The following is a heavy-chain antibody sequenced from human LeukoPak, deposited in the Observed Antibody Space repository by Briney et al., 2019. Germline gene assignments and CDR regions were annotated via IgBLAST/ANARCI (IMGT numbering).Heavy chain of an antibody. CDR3: AREVRHSGYQDY. CDR2: IFYSGST. Sequence: TLSLTCTVSGGSISSGGYYWSWIRQHPGKGLEWIGYIFYSGSTYYNPSLKSRVTISVTTSKNQFSLKLSSVTAADTAVYYCAREVRHSGYQDYWGQGTLVTVSS. CDR1: GGSISSGGYY. J-gene: IGHJ4*02. D-gene: IGHD3-22*01. V-gene: IGHV4-31*03.